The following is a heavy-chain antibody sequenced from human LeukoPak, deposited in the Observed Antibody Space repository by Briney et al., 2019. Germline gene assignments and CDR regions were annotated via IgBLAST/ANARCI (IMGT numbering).Heavy chain of an antibody. J-gene: IGHJ4*02. V-gene: IGHV3-30-3*01. CDR2: ISHDGSKT. CDR1: GFTFSRYA. Sequence: GRSLRLSCAASGFTFSRYAMHWVRQGPGKGLQWVAVISHDGSKTDYVDSVKGRFTISRDNSKNTLYLQMNSLRAEDTALYYCASVNSGSYDSDYWGQGTLVSVSS. CDR3: ASVNSGSYDSDY. D-gene: IGHD1-26*01.